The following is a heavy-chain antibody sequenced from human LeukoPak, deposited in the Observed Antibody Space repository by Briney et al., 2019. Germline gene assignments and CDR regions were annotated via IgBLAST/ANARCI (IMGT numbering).Heavy chain of an antibody. V-gene: IGHV4-31*03. D-gene: IGHD5-24*01. CDR1: SGSISSGVYY. J-gene: IGHJ4*02. CDR3: ARGVRWLQLSYFDY. Sequence: SQTLSLTCPVSSGSISSGVYYWSWIRQHPGKGLELIVYIYYSGSTYYNPSLKSRVTISVDTSKNQFSLKLSSVTAADTAVYYCARGVRWLQLSYFDYWGQGTLVTVSS. CDR2: IYYSGST.